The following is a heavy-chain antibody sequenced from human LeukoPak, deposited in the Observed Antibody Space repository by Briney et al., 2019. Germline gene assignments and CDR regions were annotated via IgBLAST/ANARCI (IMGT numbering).Heavy chain of an antibody. Sequence: GGSLRLSCAPSVFTLSSYAMSWVRQAPGEGLEWVSAISGSGGRTYYADSVKGRFTISRDNSKNTLYLQMNSLRAEDTAVYYCAKDLEVGATNGDYWGQGTLVTVSS. CDR2: ISGSGGRT. J-gene: IGHJ4*02. D-gene: IGHD1-26*01. CDR3: AKDLEVGATNGDY. V-gene: IGHV3-23*01. CDR1: VFTLSSYA.